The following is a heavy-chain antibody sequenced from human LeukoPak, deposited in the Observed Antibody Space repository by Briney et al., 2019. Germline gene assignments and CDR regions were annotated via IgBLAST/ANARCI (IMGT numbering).Heavy chain of an antibody. CDR2: ISGYNGKT. CDR3: ARDYRDVLLWFGELSK. D-gene: IGHD3-10*01. CDR1: GYTFTSYG. V-gene: IGHV1-18*01. Sequence: ASVKVSCKASGYTFTSYGISWVRQAPRQGLEWMGWISGYNGKTNYAQKLQGRVTMTTDTSTSTAYMELRSLRSDDTAVYYCARDYRDVLLWFGELSKWGQGTLVTVSS. J-gene: IGHJ4*02.